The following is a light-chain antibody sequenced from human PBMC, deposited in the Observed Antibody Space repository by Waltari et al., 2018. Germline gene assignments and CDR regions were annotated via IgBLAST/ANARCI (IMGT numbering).Light chain of an antibody. CDR2: EVT. J-gene: IGLJ3*02. CDR1: SSDVGGYTY. V-gene: IGLV2-14*01. Sequence: QSALTQPASVSGSPGQSITISCTGTSSDVGGYTYVSGYQQHPGKAPKVMIYEVTNRPSGVSHRFSGSKSDNTASLTISGLQAEDEADYYCTSFTSSNTWVFGGGTKLTVL. CDR3: TSFTSSNTWV.